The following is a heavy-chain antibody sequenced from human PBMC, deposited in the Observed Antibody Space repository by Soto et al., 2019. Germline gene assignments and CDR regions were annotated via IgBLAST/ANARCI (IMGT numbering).Heavy chain of an antibody. CDR2: FDPEDGET. CDR3: ATGRITMIVVGYLAFDI. V-gene: IGHV1-24*01. Sequence: ASVKVSCKVSGYTLTELSRHWVRQAPGKGLEWMGGFDPEDGETIYAQKFQGRVTMTEDTSTDTAYMELSSLRSEDTAVYYCATGRITMIVVGYLAFDIWGQGTMVTVSS. J-gene: IGHJ3*02. D-gene: IGHD3-22*01. CDR1: GYTLTELS.